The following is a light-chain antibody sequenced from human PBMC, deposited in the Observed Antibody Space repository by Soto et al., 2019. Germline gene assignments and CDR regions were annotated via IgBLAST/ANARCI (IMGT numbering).Light chain of an antibody. CDR1: QTVSSGY. Sequence: EIVLTQSPGTLSLSPGERDTLSCRASQTVSSGYIAWYQQKPGQAPRLLIYGASSRATGIPDNFSGSGSGTDFPLTISRLVPEDFAVYYCQQYGTSPPNTFGQGTKLEIK. V-gene: IGKV3-20*01. CDR3: QQYGTSPPNT. CDR2: GAS. J-gene: IGKJ2*01.